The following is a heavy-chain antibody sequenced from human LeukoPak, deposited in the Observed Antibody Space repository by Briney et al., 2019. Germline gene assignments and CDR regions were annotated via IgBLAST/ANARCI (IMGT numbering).Heavy chain of an antibody. CDR3: ARDGSDYGDYFDY. CDR1: GFTFSSYA. V-gene: IGHV3-48*03. CDR2: ISSSGSTI. Sequence: PGRSLRLSCTASGFTFSSYAMNWVRQAPGKGLEWVSYISSSGSTIYYADSVKGRFTISRDNAKNSLYLQMNSLRAEDTAVYYCARDGSDYGDYFDYWGQGTLVTVSS. D-gene: IGHD4-17*01. J-gene: IGHJ4*02.